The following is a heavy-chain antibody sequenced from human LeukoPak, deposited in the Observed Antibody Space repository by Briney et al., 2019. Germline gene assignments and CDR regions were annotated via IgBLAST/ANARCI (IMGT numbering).Heavy chain of an antibody. D-gene: IGHD3-10*01. CDR2: ISAYNGNT. CDR1: GYTFTSYG. Sequence: ASVKVSCKASGYTFTSYGISWVRQAPGQGLEWMGWISAYNGNTNYAQKLQGRVTMTTDTSTSTAYMELRSLRPDDTAVYYCARDRLLGFGELSLVYYYYGMDVWGQGTTVTVSS. J-gene: IGHJ6*02. CDR3: ARDRLLGFGELSLVYYYYGMDV. V-gene: IGHV1-18*01.